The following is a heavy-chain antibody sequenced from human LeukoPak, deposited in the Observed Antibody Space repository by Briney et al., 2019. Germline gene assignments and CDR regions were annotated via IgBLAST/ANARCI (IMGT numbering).Heavy chain of an antibody. Sequence: SETLSLTCAVYGGSFSGYYWGWIRQPPGKGLEWIGSIYYSGSTYYNPSLKSRVTISEDTSKNQFSPRLISVTAADTAVYYCARGYSFEAFDIWGQGTMVTVSS. D-gene: IGHD2-21*01. V-gene: IGHV4-34*01. CDR1: GGSFSGYY. CDR2: IYYSGST. J-gene: IGHJ3*02. CDR3: ARGYSFEAFDI.